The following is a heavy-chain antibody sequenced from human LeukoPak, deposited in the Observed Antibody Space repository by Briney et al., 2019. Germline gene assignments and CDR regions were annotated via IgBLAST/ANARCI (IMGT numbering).Heavy chain of an antibody. CDR2: ISPNTGAT. J-gene: IGHJ4*02. CDR1: GYTFTGYY. D-gene: IGHD6-19*01. Sequence: ASVKVSCKPSGYTFTGYYMHWVRQAPGQGLEWMGWISPNTGATMYAQKFQGRVTLTRDTSIDTGYMDLSSLRSDDTAVYYCARDRVGSGWPRPYYFEFWGQGSLVSVSS. CDR3: ARDRVGSGWPRPYYFEF. V-gene: IGHV1-2*02.